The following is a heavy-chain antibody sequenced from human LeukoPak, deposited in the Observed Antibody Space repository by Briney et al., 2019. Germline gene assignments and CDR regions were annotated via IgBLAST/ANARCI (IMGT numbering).Heavy chain of an antibody. D-gene: IGHD3-22*01. CDR1: GYTFTSCD. CDR3: ARALRGYYDSSGYPYYYYMDV. CDR2: MNPNSGNT. J-gene: IGHJ6*03. Sequence: ASVKVSCKASGYTFTSCDINWVRQATGQGLEWMGWMNPNSGNTGYAQKFQGRVTITTDESTSTAYMELSSLRSEDTAVYYCARALRGYYDSSGYPYYYYMDVWGKGTTVTVSS. V-gene: IGHV1-8*03.